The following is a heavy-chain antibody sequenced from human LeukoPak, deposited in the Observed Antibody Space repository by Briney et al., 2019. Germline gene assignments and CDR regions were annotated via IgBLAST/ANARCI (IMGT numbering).Heavy chain of an antibody. J-gene: IGHJ5*02. CDR3: AREGTSGTHLNWFDP. CDR1: GFSISSSDYY. V-gene: IGHV4-30-4*02. CDR2: ISYSGST. Sequence: SETLSLTCTVSGFSISSSDYYWSWIRQHPTKGLEWIGYISYSGSTYYNPSLKSRVTLSVDTSKNQFSLKLSSVTAADTAVYYCAREGTSGTHLNWFDPWGQGTLVTVSS. D-gene: IGHD1-1*01.